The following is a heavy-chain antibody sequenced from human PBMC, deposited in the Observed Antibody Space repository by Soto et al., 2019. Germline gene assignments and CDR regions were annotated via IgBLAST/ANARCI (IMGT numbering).Heavy chain of an antibody. CDR3: ARMDSLGSLNWFDP. CDR1: GYTFTNND. CDR2: VNXXXGXT. J-gene: IGHJ5*02. V-gene: IGHV1-8*01. D-gene: IGHD3-10*01. Sequence: ASVKVSCKASGYTFTNNDVSWVRQATGQXLEWVXWVNXXXGXTXXXKXXEXRLTMTRDISIATAYMELNSLTSEDTAIYYCARMDSLGSLNWFDPWGQGTLVTVSS.